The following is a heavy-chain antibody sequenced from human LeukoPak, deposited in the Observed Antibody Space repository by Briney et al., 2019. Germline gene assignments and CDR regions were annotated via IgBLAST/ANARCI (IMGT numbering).Heavy chain of an antibody. CDR2: IIPIFGTA. CDR3: ARNPFPDVGPLTYYYMDV. D-gene: IGHD3-9*01. J-gene: IGHJ6*03. Sequence: SVKVSCKASGGTFSSYAISWVRQAPGQGLEWMGGIIPIFGTANYAQKFQGRVTITTDESTSTAYMELSSLRSEDTAVYYCARNPFPDVGPLTYYYMDVWGKGTTVTVSS. CDR1: GGTFSSYA. V-gene: IGHV1-69*05.